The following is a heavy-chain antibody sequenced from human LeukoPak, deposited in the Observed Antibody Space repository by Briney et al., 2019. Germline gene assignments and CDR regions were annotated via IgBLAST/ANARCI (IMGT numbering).Heavy chain of an antibody. CDR3: ARGAAWYSGSLDY. J-gene: IGHJ4*02. V-gene: IGHV4-34*01. CDR1: GGSFSGYY. D-gene: IGHD1-26*01. CDR2: INHSGST. Sequence: SETLSLTCAVYGGSFSGYYWSWIRQPPGKGLEWIGEINHSGSTNYNPPLKSRVTISVDTSKNQFSLKLSSVTAADTAVYYCARGAAWYSGSLDYWGQGTLVTVSS.